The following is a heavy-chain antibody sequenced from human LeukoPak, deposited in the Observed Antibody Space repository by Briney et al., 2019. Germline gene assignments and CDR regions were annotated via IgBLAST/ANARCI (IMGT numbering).Heavy chain of an antibody. V-gene: IGHV3-23*01. CDR3: AKVPRGWVYYFDY. CDR1: GFTFSCYA. CDR2: ISGSGGST. Sequence: GGSLRLSCAASGFTFSCYAMSWVRQAPGKGLEWVSAISGSGGSTYYADSVKGRFTISRDNSKNTLYLQMNSLGAEDTAVYYCAKVPRGWVYYFDYWGQGTLVTVSS. J-gene: IGHJ4*02. D-gene: IGHD2-2*01.